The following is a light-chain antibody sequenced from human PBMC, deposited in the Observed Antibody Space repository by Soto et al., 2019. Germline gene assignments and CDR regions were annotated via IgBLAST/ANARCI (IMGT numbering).Light chain of an antibody. V-gene: IGLV2-14*01. J-gene: IGLJ1*01. CDR3: SSHTSGNTRV. Sequence: QSALTQPASVSGSPGQSITISCTGTTGDVGGYDYVSWYQQYPYKAPKLIIYGVTNRPSGISNRFSGSKSGNTAFLTIYGLQAEDEADYYCSSHTSGNTRVFGTGTKVTVL. CDR1: TGDVGGYDY. CDR2: GVT.